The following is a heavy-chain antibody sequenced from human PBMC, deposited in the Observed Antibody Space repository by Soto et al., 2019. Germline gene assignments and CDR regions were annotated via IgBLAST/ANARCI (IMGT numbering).Heavy chain of an antibody. CDR3: ARKDSSSSRRYYYYYGMDV. CDR2: IIPIFGTA. D-gene: IGHD6-6*01. CDR1: GGTFSSYA. Sequence: SVKVSCKASGGTFSSYAISWVRQAPGQGLEWMGGIIPIFGTANYAQKFQGRVTITADESTSTAYMELSSLRSEDTAVYYCARKDSSSSRRYYYYYGMDVWGQGTTVTVSS. V-gene: IGHV1-69*13. J-gene: IGHJ6*02.